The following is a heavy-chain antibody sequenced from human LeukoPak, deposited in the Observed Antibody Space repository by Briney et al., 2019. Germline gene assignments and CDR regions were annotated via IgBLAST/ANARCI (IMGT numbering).Heavy chain of an antibody. CDR1: GYTFTSYA. Sequence: ASVKVSCKASGYTFTSYAMHWVRQAPGQRLEWMGWINAGNGNTKYSQKFQGRVTITRDTSASTAYMELSSLRSEDTAVYYCARGPPGYCGSTSCYLNYWGQGTLVTVSS. D-gene: IGHD2-2*01. J-gene: IGHJ4*02. V-gene: IGHV1-3*01. CDR3: ARGPPGYCGSTSCYLNY. CDR2: INAGNGNT.